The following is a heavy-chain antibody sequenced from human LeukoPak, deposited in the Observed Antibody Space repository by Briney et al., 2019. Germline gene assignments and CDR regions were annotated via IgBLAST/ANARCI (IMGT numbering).Heavy chain of an antibody. V-gene: IGHV3-33*01. Sequence: GGSLRLSCAASGFTFSSYGMHWVRQAPGKGLEWVAVIWYDGSNKYYADSVKGRFTISRDNSKNTLYLQMNSLRAEDTAVYYCARSYYDSSGYLFDIWGQGTMVTVSS. CDR1: GFTFSSYG. CDR3: ARSYYDSSGYLFDI. D-gene: IGHD3-22*01. CDR2: IWYDGSNK. J-gene: IGHJ3*02.